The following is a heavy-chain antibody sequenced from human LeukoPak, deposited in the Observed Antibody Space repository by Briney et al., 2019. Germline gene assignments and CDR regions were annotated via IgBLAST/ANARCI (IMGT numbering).Heavy chain of an antibody. J-gene: IGHJ6*02. CDR3: AKGTYSSGWYRYYYYGMDV. D-gene: IGHD6-19*01. Sequence: GGSLRLSCAASGFTFDDYAMHWVRQAPGKGLEWVSGISWNSGSIGYADSVKGRFTISRDNAKNSLYLQMNSLRAEDTALYYCAKGTYSSGWYRYYYYGMDVWGQGTTVTVSS. V-gene: IGHV3-9*01. CDR2: ISWNSGSI. CDR1: GFTFDDYA.